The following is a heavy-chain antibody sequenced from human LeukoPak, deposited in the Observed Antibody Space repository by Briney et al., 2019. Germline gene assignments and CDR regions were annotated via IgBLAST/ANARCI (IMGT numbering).Heavy chain of an antibody. CDR2: IYSAYNT. J-gene: IGHJ5*02. V-gene: IGHV3-53*01. CDR3: ARNLAVAGTYQPRWFDP. D-gene: IGHD6-19*01. CDR1: GFTVSSNY. Sequence: GGSLRLSCAASGFTVSSNYMTWVRQAPGKGLEWVSVIYSAYNTFYSDSVKGRFTISKDNSKNSLNLQMNSLRAEDTAVYYCARNLAVAGTYQPRWFDPWGQGTLVTVSS.